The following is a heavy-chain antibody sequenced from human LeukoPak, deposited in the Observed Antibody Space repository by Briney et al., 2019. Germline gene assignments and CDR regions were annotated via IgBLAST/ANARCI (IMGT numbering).Heavy chain of an antibody. V-gene: IGHV3-7*05. CDR2: IKQDGSEK. J-gene: IGHJ4*02. Sequence: PGGSLRLSCVVSGFTFSSYWMHWVRQAPGKGLEWVANIKQDGSEKYYVDSVKGRFTISRDNAKNSLHLQMNGLRAEDTAVYYCASLDYWGPGTLVTVSS. CDR1: GFTFSSYW. CDR3: ASLDY.